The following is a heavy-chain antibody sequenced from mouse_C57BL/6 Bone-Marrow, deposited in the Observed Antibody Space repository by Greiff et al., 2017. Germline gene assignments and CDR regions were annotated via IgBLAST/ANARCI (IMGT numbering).Heavy chain of an antibody. J-gene: IGHJ3*01. CDR1: GFSLTSYG. CDR3: ARNWDRFAY. CDR2: IWRGGST. D-gene: IGHD4-1*01. V-gene: IGHV2-2*01. Sequence: VQLVESGPGLVQPSQSLSITCTVSGFSLTSYGVHWVRQSPGKGLEWLGVIWRGGSTDYNAAFISRLSISKDNSKSQVFFKMNSLQADDTAIYYCARNWDRFAYWGQGTLVTVSA.